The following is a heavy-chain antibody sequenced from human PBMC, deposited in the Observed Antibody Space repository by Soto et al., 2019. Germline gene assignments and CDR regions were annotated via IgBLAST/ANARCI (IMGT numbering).Heavy chain of an antibody. D-gene: IGHD1-26*01. Sequence: LRLSCAISGFSVSSNYLSWVRQAPGKGLEWVSVHYSGGSTYYADSVRGRFTISRDKSNDTLYLQMRRVRAEDTAVYFCARHRHPRGTVGATSPLDPWGQGTQVTVSS. CDR2: HYSGGST. CDR1: GFSVSSNY. J-gene: IGHJ5*02. CDR3: ARHRHPRGTVGATSPLDP. V-gene: IGHV3-53*01.